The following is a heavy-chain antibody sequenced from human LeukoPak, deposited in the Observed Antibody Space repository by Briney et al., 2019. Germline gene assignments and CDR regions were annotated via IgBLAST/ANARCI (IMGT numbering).Heavy chain of an antibody. Sequence: GGSLRLSCAASGFTFSSYAMSWVRQAPGKGLEWVSAISGSGGSTHYADSVKGRFTISRDNSKNTLYLQMNSLRAEDTSVYYCAKGSTRSYYDSSGYYFFDGYWGQGTLVTVSS. CDR2: ISGSGGST. V-gene: IGHV3-23*01. CDR1: GFTFSSYA. CDR3: AKGSTRSYYDSSGYYFFDGY. J-gene: IGHJ4*02. D-gene: IGHD3-22*01.